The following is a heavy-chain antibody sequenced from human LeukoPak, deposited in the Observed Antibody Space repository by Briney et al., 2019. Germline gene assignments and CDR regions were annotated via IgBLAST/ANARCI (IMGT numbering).Heavy chain of an antibody. CDR3: ARDSSGSQGLGYYYYYYMDV. J-gene: IGHJ6*03. D-gene: IGHD1-26*01. Sequence: SETLSLTCTVSGGSISSYYWSWIRQPPGQGLEWIWYMYYSGSTNYNPSLKSRVTISVDTSKNHFSLKLSSVPAADTAVYYCARDSSGSQGLGYYYYYYMDVWGKGTTVTVSS. CDR1: GGSISSYY. CDR2: MYYSGST. V-gene: IGHV4-59*01.